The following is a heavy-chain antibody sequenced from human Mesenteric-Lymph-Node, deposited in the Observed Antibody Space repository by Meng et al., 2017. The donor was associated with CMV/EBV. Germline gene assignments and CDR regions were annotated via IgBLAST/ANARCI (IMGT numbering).Heavy chain of an antibody. J-gene: IGHJ2*01. Sequence: GESLKISCAASGFTFSSYGMHWVRQAPGKGLEWVAFIRYDGSNKYYADSMKGRFTISRDNSKNTVFLQASSLRAEDTAVYYCAKDRAGSYSLDWYFDLWGRGTLVTVSS. CDR3: AKDRAGSYSLDWYFDL. CDR2: IRYDGSNK. CDR1: GFTFSSYG. V-gene: IGHV3-30*02. D-gene: IGHD1-26*01.